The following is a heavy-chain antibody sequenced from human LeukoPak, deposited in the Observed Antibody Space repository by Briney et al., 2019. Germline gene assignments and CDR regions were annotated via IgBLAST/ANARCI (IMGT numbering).Heavy chain of an antibody. V-gene: IGHV5-51*01. D-gene: IGHD3-22*01. J-gene: IGHJ3*02. CDR2: IYPGDSDT. Sequence: GESLKISCKGSGYSFTSYWIGWVRQMPGKGLEWMGIIYPGDSDTRYSPSFQGQVTVSAGKSISTAYLQWSSLKASDTAMYYCARHQPSYYDSSELGAFDIWGQGTMVTVSS. CDR3: ARHQPSYYDSSELGAFDI. CDR1: GYSFTSYW.